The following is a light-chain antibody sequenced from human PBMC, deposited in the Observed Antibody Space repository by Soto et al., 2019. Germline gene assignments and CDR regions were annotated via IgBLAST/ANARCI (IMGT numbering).Light chain of an antibody. Sequence: QSALTQPRSVSGSPGQSVTISCTGTSSDVGGYNYVSWYQRHPGKAPKLTISDVTKRPSGVPDRFSGSKSGNTASLTISGLQAEDEADYDCCSYAGSDILIFGGGTKVTVL. CDR3: CSYAGSDILI. CDR2: DVT. V-gene: IGLV2-11*01. CDR1: SSDVGGYNY. J-gene: IGLJ2*01.